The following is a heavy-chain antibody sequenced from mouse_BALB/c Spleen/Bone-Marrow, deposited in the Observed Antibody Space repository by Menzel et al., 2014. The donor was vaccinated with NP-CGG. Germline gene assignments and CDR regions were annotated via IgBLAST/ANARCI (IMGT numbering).Heavy chain of an antibody. Sequence: VQLQQSGPDLVKSSQSLSLTCTVTGYSITSGYNWHWIRQFPGNKLEWMGYIHYSGYTNYNPSLKSRISITRDTSKNQFFLQLNSVTTEDTATYYCAWGGYYGSSYFDYRGQGTTLTVSS. J-gene: IGHJ2*01. D-gene: IGHD1-1*01. CDR1: GYSITSGYN. V-gene: IGHV3-1*02. CDR2: IHYSGYT. CDR3: AWGGYYGSSYFDY.